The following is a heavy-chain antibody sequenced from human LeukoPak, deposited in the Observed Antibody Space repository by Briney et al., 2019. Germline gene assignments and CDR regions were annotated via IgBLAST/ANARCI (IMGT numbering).Heavy chain of an antibody. Sequence: GASVKVSCKASGYTFTSYGLTWVRQAPGQGLEWMGGIIPIFGTANYAQKFQGRVTITADKSTSTAYMELSSLRSEDTAVYYCARDGHSSSWHYWGQGTLVTVSS. J-gene: IGHJ4*02. CDR3: ARDGHSSSWHY. D-gene: IGHD6-13*01. CDR1: GYTFTSYG. CDR2: IIPIFGTA. V-gene: IGHV1-69*06.